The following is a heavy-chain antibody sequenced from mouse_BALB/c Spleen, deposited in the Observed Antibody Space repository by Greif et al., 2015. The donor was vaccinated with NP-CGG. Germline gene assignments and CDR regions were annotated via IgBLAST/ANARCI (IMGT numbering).Heavy chain of an antibody. D-gene: IGHD2-2*01. J-gene: IGHJ1*01. V-gene: IGHV7-1*02. CDR2: SRNKANDYTT. CDR1: GFTISDFY. Sequence: EVKVVESGGGLVQPGGSLRLSCATSGFTISDFYMEWVRQPPGKRLEWIAASRNKANDYTTEYSASVKGRFIVSRDTSQSILYLQMNALRAEDTAIYYCARDDGYYWYFDVWGAGTTVTVSS. CDR3: ARDDGYYWYFDV.